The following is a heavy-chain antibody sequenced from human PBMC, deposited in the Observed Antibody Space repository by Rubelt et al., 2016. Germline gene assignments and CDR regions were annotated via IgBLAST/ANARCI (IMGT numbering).Heavy chain of an antibody. J-gene: IGHJ5*02. D-gene: IGHD3-10*01. CDR3: ARGGRYYGSGGYRRHNWFDP. Sequence: QLQLQESGPGLVKPSETLSLTCTVSGGSISSSSYYWGWIRQPPGKGLEWIGSIPHRGSTSSHPSLKRRGTTSVGTSTNQCALRLISATAAGTAVYYGARGGRYYGSGGYRRHNWFDPWGQGTLVTVSS. CDR1: GGSISSSSYY. V-gene: IGHV4-39*07. CDR2: IPHRGST.